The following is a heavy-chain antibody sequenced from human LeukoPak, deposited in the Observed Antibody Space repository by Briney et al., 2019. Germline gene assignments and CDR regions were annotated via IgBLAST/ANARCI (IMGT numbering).Heavy chain of an antibody. V-gene: IGHV3-21*01. J-gene: IGHJ4*02. Sequence: PGGSLRLSCAASGFSFSSYSMNWVRQAPGKGLEWVSSISGGSSYIYYADSVKGRFTISRDNAKNSLYLQMNSLRAEDTAVYYCAREFFDREGGTTVLDYWGQGTLVTVSS. D-gene: IGHD1-26*01. CDR3: AREFFDREGGTTVLDY. CDR1: GFSFSSYS. CDR2: ISGGSSYI.